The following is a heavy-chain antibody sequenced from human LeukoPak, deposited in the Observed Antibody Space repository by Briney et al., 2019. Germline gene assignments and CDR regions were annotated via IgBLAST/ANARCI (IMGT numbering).Heavy chain of an antibody. Sequence: ASVKVSCKASGGTFISYAISWVRQAPGQGLEWMGWISAYNGNTNYAQKLQGRVTMTTDTSTSTAYMELRSLRSDDTAVYYCARARDYDSSKDAFDIWGQGTMVTVSS. V-gene: IGHV1-18*01. J-gene: IGHJ3*02. CDR3: ARARDYDSSKDAFDI. CDR1: GGTFISYA. D-gene: IGHD3-22*01. CDR2: ISAYNGNT.